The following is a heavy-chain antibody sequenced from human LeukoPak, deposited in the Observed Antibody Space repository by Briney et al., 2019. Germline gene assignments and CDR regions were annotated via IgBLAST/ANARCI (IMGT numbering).Heavy chain of an antibody. CDR2: ISSSSSYI. D-gene: IGHD3-9*01. CDR3: ARDVTYYDILTGYLPLYYFDY. V-gene: IGHV3-21*01. J-gene: IGHJ4*02. Sequence: GGSLRLSCAASGFTFSSYSMNWVRQAPGKGLEGVSSISSSSSYIYYADSVKGRFTISRDNAKNSLYLQMNSLRAEDTAVYYCARDVTYYDILTGYLPLYYFDYWGQGTLVTVSS. CDR1: GFTFSSYS.